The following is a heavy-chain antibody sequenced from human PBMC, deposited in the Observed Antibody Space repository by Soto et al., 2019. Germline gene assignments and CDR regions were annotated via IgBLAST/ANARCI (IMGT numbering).Heavy chain of an antibody. CDR1: GYTFTSYG. D-gene: IGHD5-18*01. CDR2: ISAYNGNT. Sequence: QVQLVQSGAEVKKPGASVKVSCKASGYTFTSYGISWVRQAPGQGLEWMGWISAYNGNTNYAQKLQGRVTMTTDTATCTVYMEMGSMRAARTAVDDCARDQGSYGYVDYSYGMAFWGQGTTVTVSS. CDR3: ARDQGSYGYVDYSYGMAF. J-gene: IGHJ6*02. V-gene: IGHV1-18*01.